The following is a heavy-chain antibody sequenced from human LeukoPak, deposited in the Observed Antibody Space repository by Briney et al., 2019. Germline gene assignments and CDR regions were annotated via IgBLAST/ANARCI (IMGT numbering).Heavy chain of an antibody. CDR3: ARAPAIAVAQGFDP. J-gene: IGHJ5*02. V-gene: IGHV1-2*02. CDR2: INPNSGGT. D-gene: IGHD6-19*01. CDR1: GYTFTGYY. Sequence: ASVKVSCKASGYTFTGYYMHWVRQAPGQGLEWMGWINPNSGGTNYAQKFQGRVTMTRDTSISTAYMELSRLRSDDTAVYYCARAPAIAVAQGFDPWGQGTLVTVSS.